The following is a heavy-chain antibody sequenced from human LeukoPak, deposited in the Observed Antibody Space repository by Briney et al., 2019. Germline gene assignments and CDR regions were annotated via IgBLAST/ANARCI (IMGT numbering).Heavy chain of an antibody. V-gene: IGHV3-7*03. J-gene: IGHJ4*02. CDR1: GLTFSSYW. CDR3: AKAFPGQLVIFDY. CDR2: IKQDGGEK. Sequence: GGSLRLSCVASGLTFSSYWMSWVRQAPGKGLEWVANIKQDGGEKYYVDSVKGRFTISRDNAKNSLYLQMNSLRAEDTAVYYCAKAFPGQLVIFDYWGQGTLVTVSS. D-gene: IGHD6-6*01.